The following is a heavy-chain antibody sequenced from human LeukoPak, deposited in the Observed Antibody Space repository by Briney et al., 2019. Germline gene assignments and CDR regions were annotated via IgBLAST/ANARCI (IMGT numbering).Heavy chain of an antibody. J-gene: IGHJ4*02. CDR3: AKSFYYDSSGYYHDKYYFDY. Sequence: GGSLRLSRAAPGFTFSSYAMSWVRQAPGKGLEWVSAISGSGGSTYYADSVKGRFTISRDNSKNTLYLQMNSLRAEDTAVYYCAKSFYYDSSGYYHDKYYFDYWGQGTLVTVSS. V-gene: IGHV3-23*01. CDR1: GFTFSSYA. CDR2: ISGSGGST. D-gene: IGHD3-22*01.